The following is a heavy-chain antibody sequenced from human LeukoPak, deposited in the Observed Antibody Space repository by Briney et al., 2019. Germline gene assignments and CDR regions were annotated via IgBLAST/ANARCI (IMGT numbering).Heavy chain of an antibody. CDR3: AKNEYSSGWYGAFDI. J-gene: IGHJ3*02. V-gene: IGHV3-30*02. Sequence: GGSLRLSXAASGFTFSSYGMHWVRQAPGKGLEWVAFIRYDGSNKYYADSVKGRFTISRDNSKNTLYLQMNSLRAEDTAVYYCAKNEYSSGWYGAFDIWGQGTMVTVSS. CDR1: GFTFSSYG. CDR2: IRYDGSNK. D-gene: IGHD6-19*01.